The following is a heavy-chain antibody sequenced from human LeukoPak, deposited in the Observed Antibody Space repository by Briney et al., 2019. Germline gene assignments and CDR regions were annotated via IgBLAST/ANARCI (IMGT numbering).Heavy chain of an antibody. CDR2: ISSSGSTI. CDR1: GFTFSSFE. J-gene: IGHJ6*04. Sequence: PGGTLRLSCAASGFTFSSFEMNWVRQAPGKGLEWVSYISSSGSTIYYADSVKGRFTISRDNAKNSLYLQMNSLRAEDTAVYYCAELGITMIGGVWGKGTTVTISS. V-gene: IGHV3-48*03. D-gene: IGHD3-10*02. CDR3: AELGITMIGGV.